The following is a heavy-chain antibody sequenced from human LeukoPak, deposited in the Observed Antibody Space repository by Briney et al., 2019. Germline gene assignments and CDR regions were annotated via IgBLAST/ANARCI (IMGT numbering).Heavy chain of an antibody. D-gene: IGHD2-2*01. CDR1: GFTFSSYW. CDR3: ARDIVVVPAALNWFDP. J-gene: IGHJ5*02. V-gene: IGHV3-7*01. CDR2: INQDGSEK. Sequence: GGSLRLSRAASGFTFSSYWMSWVRQAPGKGLEWVSNINQDGSEKYYVDSVKGRFTISRDNAKNSLYLKMNSLRAEDTAVYYCARDIVVVPAALNWFDPWGQGTLVTVSS.